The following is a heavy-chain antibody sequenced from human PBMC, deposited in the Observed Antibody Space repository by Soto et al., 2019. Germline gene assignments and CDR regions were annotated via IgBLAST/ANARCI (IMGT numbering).Heavy chain of an antibody. V-gene: IGHV4-59*01. CDR3: ARVKNWAEFDY. CDR2: VYRSGDT. J-gene: IGHJ4*02. Sequence: SETLSLTCTVSGGSMNDYFWTWIRQPPGKGLEWIGYVYRSGDTNYNPSLKSRVTMSMDASENQFSLTLTSVTAADTALYYCARVKNWAEFDYWGQGALVTVSS. D-gene: IGHD7-27*01. CDR1: GGSMNDYF.